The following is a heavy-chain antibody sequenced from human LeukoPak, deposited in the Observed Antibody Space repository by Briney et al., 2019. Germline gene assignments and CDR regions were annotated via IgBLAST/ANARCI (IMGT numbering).Heavy chain of an antibody. CDR1: GFNFSTYG. J-gene: IGHJ6*03. CDR3: AREEWELLRYYYYYMDV. Sequence: GGTLRLSCAASGFNFSTYGMSWVRQAPGKGLEWVSAISGSGGGTYYADSVKDRFTISRDNSKNTLYLQLNSLRAEDTAVYYCAREEWELLRYYYYYMDVWGKGTTVTVSS. CDR2: ISGSGGGT. V-gene: IGHV3-23*01. D-gene: IGHD1-26*01.